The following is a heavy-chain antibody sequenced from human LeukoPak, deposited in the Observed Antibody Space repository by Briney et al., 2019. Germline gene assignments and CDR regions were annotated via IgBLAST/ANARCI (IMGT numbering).Heavy chain of an antibody. CDR1: GYTFTGYY. J-gene: IGHJ6*02. CDR3: ASAPLGYCSGGSCYQYYYGMDV. CDR2: INPNSGGT. D-gene: IGHD2-15*01. V-gene: IGHV1-2*02. Sequence: EASVKVSCKASGYTFTGYYMHWVRQAPGQGLEWMGWINPNSGGTNYAQKFQGRVTMTRDTSISTAYMELSRLRSDDTAVYYCASAPLGYCSGGSCYQYYYGMDVWGQGTTVTVSS.